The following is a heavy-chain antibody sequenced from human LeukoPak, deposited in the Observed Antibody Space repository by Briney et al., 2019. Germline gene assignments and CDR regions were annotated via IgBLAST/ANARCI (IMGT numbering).Heavy chain of an antibody. CDR1: GFTFSSYG. CDR2: ISYDGSNK. CDR3: AKVPGYCSGTSCLPGDYFDY. V-gene: IGHV3-30*18. D-gene: IGHD2-2*01. J-gene: IGHJ4*02. Sequence: GGSLRLSCAASGFTFSSYGMHWVRQAPGKGLEWVAVISYDGSNKYYADSVKGRFTISRDNSKNTLYLQMNSLRAEDTAVYYCAKVPGYCSGTSCLPGDYFDYWGQGTLVTVSS.